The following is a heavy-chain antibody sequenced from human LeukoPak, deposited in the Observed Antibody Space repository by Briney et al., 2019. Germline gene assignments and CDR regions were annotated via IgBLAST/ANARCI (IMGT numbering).Heavy chain of an antibody. J-gene: IGHJ4*02. V-gene: IGHV3-30*04. Sequence: PGGSLRLSCAASRFTFSSYAMHWVRQAPGKGLEWVAVISYDGSNKYYADSVKGRFTISRDNSKNTLYLQMNSLRAEDTAVYYCARGMIPIANWNPPAYWGQGTLVTVSS. CDR2: ISYDGSNK. D-gene: IGHD1-20*01. CDR3: ARGMIPIANWNPPAY. CDR1: RFTFSSYA.